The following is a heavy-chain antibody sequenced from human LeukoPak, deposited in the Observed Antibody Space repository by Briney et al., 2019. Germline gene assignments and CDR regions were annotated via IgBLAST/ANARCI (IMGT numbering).Heavy chain of an antibody. Sequence: GGSLRLSCSASGFTFSTYTMHWFRQAPGKGLEYVSTISSNGGSTYYADSVKGRFTISRDNSKNTLYLQMSSLRAEDTAVYYCVKDRVPGYSCSWYRPPFDYWGQGTLVTVSS. V-gene: IGHV3-64D*06. CDR2: ISSNGGST. CDR3: VKDRVPGYSCSWYRPPFDY. J-gene: IGHJ4*02. CDR1: GFTFSTYT. D-gene: IGHD6-13*01.